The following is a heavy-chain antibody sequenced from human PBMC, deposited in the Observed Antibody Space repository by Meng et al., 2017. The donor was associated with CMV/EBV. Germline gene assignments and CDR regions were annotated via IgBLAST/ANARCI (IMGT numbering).Heavy chain of an antibody. V-gene: IGHV3-21*01. J-gene: IGHJ6*02. Sequence: LTCAASGFTLCSSSMNWVCQAPGKGLEWVSSISISSSYIYDADSVKGRFTISRDNDENSLYLQMNSLRAEDTAVYYCAREKDGYNPYYCDMDVWGQGTTVTVSS. D-gene: IGHD5-24*01. CDR2: ISISSSYI. CDR1: GFTLCSSS. CDR3: AREKDGYNPYYCDMDV.